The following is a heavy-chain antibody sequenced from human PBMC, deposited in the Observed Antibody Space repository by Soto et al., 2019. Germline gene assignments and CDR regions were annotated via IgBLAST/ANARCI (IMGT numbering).Heavy chain of an antibody. Sequence: EVQLVESGGGLVQPGGSLKLSCAAPGFTFSGCAMHWVRQASGKGLEWLGRIRSKPNNYATEYAASVQGRFTISRDDSKNTAYLEMNSLKTEDTAVYYCTRWAYSYGWYFDYWGQGALVTVSS. CDR3: TRWAYSYGWYFDY. J-gene: IGHJ4*02. CDR1: GFTFSGCA. V-gene: IGHV3-73*01. CDR2: IRSKPNNYAT. D-gene: IGHD6-19*01.